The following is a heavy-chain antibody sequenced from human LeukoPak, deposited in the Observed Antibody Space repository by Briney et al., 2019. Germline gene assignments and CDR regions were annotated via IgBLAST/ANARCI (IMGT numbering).Heavy chain of an antibody. V-gene: IGHV3-11*01. CDR3: AFSKDGGNSASDY. CDR2: ISSFGSTI. CDR1: GFSFSDDY. D-gene: IGHD4-23*01. J-gene: IGHJ4*02. Sequence: PGGSLRLSCAASGFSFSDDYMSWIRQAPGKGLEWVSYISSFGSTIYYADSVKGRFTISRDNAKNSLYLQMNSLRAEDTAVYYCAFSKDGGNSASDYWGQGTLVTVSS.